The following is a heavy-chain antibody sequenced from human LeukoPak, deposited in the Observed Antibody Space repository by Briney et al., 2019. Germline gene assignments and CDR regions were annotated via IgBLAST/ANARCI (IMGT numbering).Heavy chain of an antibody. J-gene: IGHJ4*02. Sequence: PGGSLRLSCAASGFTFSSYSMNWVRQAPGKGLEWVSYISSSSTIYYADSVKGRFTISRDNAKNSLYLQMNSLRAEDTAVYYCARVAQYEDYWGQGTLVTVSS. V-gene: IGHV3-48*04. CDR1: GFTFSSYS. D-gene: IGHD2-8*01. CDR2: ISSSSTI. CDR3: ARVAQYEDY.